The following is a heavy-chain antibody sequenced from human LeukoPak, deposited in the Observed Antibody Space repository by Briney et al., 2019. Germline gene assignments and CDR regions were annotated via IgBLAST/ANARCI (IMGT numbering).Heavy chain of an antibody. CDR1: GFTFSSYE. Sequence: PGGSLRLSCAASGFTFSSYEMNWVRQAPGKGLEWVSYISSSGSTIYYADSVKGRFTISRDNAKNSLYLQMNSLRAEDTAVYYCARAYYYDSSGYYSPFDYWGQGTLVTVSP. J-gene: IGHJ4*02. D-gene: IGHD3-22*01. CDR2: ISSSGSTI. V-gene: IGHV3-48*03. CDR3: ARAYYYDSSGYYSPFDY.